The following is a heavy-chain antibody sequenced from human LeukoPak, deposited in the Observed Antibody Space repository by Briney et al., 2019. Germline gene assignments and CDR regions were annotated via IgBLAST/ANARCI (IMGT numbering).Heavy chain of an antibody. CDR1: GYSFTSYW. D-gene: IGHD3-10*01. J-gene: IGHJ6*03. Sequence: GESLKISCKGSGYSFTSYWIGWVRQMPGKGLEWMGIIYPGDSDTRYSPSFQGQVTISADKSISTAYLQWSSLKASDTAMYYCARLLHYYGSGHYMDVWGKGTTVTVSS. CDR3: ARLLHYYGSGHYMDV. CDR2: IYPGDSDT. V-gene: IGHV5-51*01.